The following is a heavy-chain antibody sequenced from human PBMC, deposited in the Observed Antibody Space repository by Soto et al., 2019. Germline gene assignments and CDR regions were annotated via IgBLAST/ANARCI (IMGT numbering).Heavy chain of an antibody. J-gene: IGHJ4*02. V-gene: IGHV3-30*04. CDR1: GFIFSRYA. D-gene: IGHD3-22*01. CDR2: ISNDGSNI. Sequence: GGSLRLSCAASGFIFSRYAMHWVRQAPGKGLEWVAVISNDGSNIYYTDSVEGRFTISRDNSKSTLYVEIDSLRPEDTAVYYCAKDGIPFDSSGYPAHWGQGTPVTVSS. CDR3: AKDGIPFDSSGYPAH.